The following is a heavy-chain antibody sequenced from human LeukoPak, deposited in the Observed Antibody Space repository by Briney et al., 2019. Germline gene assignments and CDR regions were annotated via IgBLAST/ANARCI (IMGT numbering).Heavy chain of an antibody. J-gene: IGHJ5*02. CDR1: GGSISSSNW. CDR3: AREVAVAGTGWFDP. CDR2: IYHSGST. D-gene: IGHD6-19*01. Sequence: KASGTLSLTCAVSGGSISSSNWWRWVRQPPGKGLEWIGEIYHSGSTNYNPSLKSRVTISVDESKNQFSLKLSSVTAADTAVYYFAREVAVAGTGWFDPWGQGTLVTVSS. V-gene: IGHV4-4*02.